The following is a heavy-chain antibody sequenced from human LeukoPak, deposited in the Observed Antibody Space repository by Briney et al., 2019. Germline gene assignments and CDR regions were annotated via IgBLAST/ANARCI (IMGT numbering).Heavy chain of an antibody. D-gene: IGHD6-13*01. J-gene: IGHJ2*01. CDR2: FYYSGNT. CDR1: GGSVSSGSYS. CDR3: ARTYGSSGLGYFDL. V-gene: IGHV4-61*01. Sequence: PSETLSLTCTVSGGSVSSGSYSWSWIRQPPGEGLEWVGYFYYSGNTDYNPSLKSRVTISVDTSKNQFSLKLSSVTAADTAVYYCARTYGSSGLGYFDLWGRGTLVTVSS.